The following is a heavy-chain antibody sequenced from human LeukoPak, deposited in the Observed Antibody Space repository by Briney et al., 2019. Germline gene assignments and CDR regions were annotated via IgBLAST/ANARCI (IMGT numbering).Heavy chain of an antibody. CDR1: GFTFSTYG. D-gene: IGHD6-6*01. CDR2: TWYDGSNK. V-gene: IGHV3-33*01. CDR3: ASPYSSSSYGMDV. Sequence: PGGSLRLSCAASGFTFSTYGMHWVRQAQGKGLEWVALTWYDGSNKNYADSVKGRFTISRDNSKNTLYLQMNSLRAGDTAVYYCASPYSSSSYGMDVWGQGTTVTVSS. J-gene: IGHJ6*02.